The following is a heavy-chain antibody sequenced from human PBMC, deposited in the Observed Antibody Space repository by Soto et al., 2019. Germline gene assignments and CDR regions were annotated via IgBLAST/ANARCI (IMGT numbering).Heavy chain of an antibody. CDR1: GYTFTSND. V-gene: IGHV1-18*01. CDR3: ARDRAHGFDI. CDR2: ISADKGNT. Sequence: ASVKVSCKASGYTFTSNDISWVRQAPGQGLEWMGWISADKGNTNYAQKVQGRVTMTRDTSTSTVYMELRSLRSEDTAVYFCARDRAHGFDIWGQGTMVTVSS. J-gene: IGHJ3*02.